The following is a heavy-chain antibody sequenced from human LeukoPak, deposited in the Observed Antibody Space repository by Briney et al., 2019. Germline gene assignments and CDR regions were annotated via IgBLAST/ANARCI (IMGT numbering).Heavy chain of an antibody. CDR1: GGSISSGGYS. Sequence: SQTLSLTRAVSGGSISSGGYSWSWIRQLPGKGLEWIGYIYHSGSTYYNPSLKSRVTISVDRSKNQFSLKLSSVTAADTAVYYCARGYYYGSLSGMDVWGKGTTVTVSS. J-gene: IGHJ6*04. V-gene: IGHV4-30-2*01. CDR2: IYHSGST. CDR3: ARGYYYGSLSGMDV. D-gene: IGHD3-10*01.